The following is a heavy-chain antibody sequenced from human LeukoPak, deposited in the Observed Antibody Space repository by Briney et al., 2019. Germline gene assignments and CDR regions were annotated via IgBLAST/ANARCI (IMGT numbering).Heavy chain of an antibody. D-gene: IGHD5-24*01. J-gene: IGHJ4*02. CDR2: ISYDGSNK. V-gene: IGHV3-30*04. Sequence: PGRSLRLSCAASGFTFSSYAMHWVRQAPGKGLEWVAVISYDGSNKYYADSVKGRFTISRDNSKNTLYLQMNSLRPEDTAVYYCARGWLQSDYWGQGTLVTVSS. CDR1: GFTFSSYA. CDR3: ARGWLQSDY.